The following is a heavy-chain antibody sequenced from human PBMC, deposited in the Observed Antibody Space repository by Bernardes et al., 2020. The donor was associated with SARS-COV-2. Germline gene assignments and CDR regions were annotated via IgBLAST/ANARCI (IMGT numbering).Heavy chain of an antibody. D-gene: IGHD2-2*01. CDR3: AHGTWCSSTSCDYFDY. V-gene: IGHV2-5*02. CDR2: IYWDDDK. CDR1: GFSLSTSGVG. J-gene: IGHJ4*02. Sequence: SGPTLVKPTQTLTLTCTFSGFSLSTSGVGVGWIRQPPGKALEWLALIYWDDDKRYSPSLKSRLTITKDTSKNQVVLTMTNMDPVDTATYYCAHGTWCSSTSCDYFDYWGQGTLVTVSS.